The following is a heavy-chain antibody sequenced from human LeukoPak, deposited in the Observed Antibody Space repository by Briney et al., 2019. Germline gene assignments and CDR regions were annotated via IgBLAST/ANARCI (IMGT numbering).Heavy chain of an antibody. V-gene: IGHV4-59*08. Sequence: PSETLSLTCTVSGGSISIYYWSWIRQPPGKGLEWIGYSHYSGRTNYNPSLKSRVTVSVDTSKDQFSLKLTSVTAADTAVYYCARYVVYGSGKYYFDYWGQGTVVTVSS. CDR2: SHYSGRT. CDR1: GGSISIYY. J-gene: IGHJ4*02. D-gene: IGHD3-10*01. CDR3: ARYVVYGSGKYYFDY.